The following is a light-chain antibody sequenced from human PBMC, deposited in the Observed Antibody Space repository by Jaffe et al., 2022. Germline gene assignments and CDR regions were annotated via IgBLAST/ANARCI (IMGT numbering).Light chain of an antibody. CDR3: RSYAGSNNFV. CDR1: SSDVGGYNY. Sequence: QSALTQPPSASGSPGQSVTISCTGTSSDVGGYNYVSWYQQHPGKAPKLMIYDVSKRPSGVPDRFSGSKSGNTASLTVSGLQAEDEADYYCRSYAGSNNFVFGTGTKVTVL. J-gene: IGLJ1*01. V-gene: IGLV2-8*01. CDR2: DVS.